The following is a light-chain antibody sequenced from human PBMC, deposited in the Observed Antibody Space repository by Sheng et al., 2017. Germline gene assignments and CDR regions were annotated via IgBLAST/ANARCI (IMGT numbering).Light chain of an antibody. Sequence: EVEMTQSPAILSVSPGERVTLSCRASQSISSNLAWFQQKPGQTPRLLIYGSSTRATGVPARFTGSGSGTEFTLTISRLQSEDFAVYYCQQYNNWPPVFGPGTKVDIK. CDR2: GSS. J-gene: IGKJ3*01. V-gene: IGKV3-15*01. CDR3: QQYNNWPPV. CDR1: QSISSN.